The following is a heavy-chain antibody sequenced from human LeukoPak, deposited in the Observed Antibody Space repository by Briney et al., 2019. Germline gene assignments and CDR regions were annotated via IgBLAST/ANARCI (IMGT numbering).Heavy chain of an antibody. Sequence: PGGSLRLSCAVSGFIVSGNYMSWVRQAPGKGLEWVSVLYTGGSTYYADSVKGRFTISRDNSKNTLYLQMNSLRAEGTAVYYCAKEYNGSYYYFDSWGQGALVTVSS. J-gene: IGHJ4*02. CDR3: AKEYNGSYYYFDS. CDR2: LYTGGST. V-gene: IGHV3-53*01. D-gene: IGHD1-26*01. CDR1: GFIVSGNY.